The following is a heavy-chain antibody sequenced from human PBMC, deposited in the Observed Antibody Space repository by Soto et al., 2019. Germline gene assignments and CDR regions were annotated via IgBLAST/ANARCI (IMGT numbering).Heavy chain of an antibody. J-gene: IGHJ4*02. CDR3: AKQRKTIPRSPTDY. CDR1: GFTFTNYA. V-gene: IGHV3-23*01. CDR2: ISGSGGST. D-gene: IGHD2-21*01. Sequence: GGSLRLSCAASGFTFTNYAMNWVRQAPVKGLEWVSAISGSGGSTYYADSVKGRFTISRDNSKNTLYLQMNSLRAEDTVVYYCAKQRKTIPRSPTDYWGQGTLVTVSS.